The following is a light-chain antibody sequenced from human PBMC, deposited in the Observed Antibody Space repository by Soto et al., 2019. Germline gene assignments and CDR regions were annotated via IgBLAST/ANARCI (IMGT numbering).Light chain of an antibody. CDR1: QSVSSSY. V-gene: IGKV3-20*01. CDR3: QHFPA. CDR2: GAS. J-gene: IGKJ5*01. Sequence: EMFMSRWPGNLSISPGERSTLSCRASQSVSSSYLAWYQQKPGQAPRLLIYGASSRATGIPDRFSGSGSGTDLTLTLSRVQPADLAVYSSQHFPAVGSGTRLEIK.